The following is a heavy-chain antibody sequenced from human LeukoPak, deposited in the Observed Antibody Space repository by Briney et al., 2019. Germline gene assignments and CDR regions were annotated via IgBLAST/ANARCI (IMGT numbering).Heavy chain of an antibody. CDR3: ARLYYDFWSGFSYRFDY. CDR1: GGSISSGDYY. D-gene: IGHD3-3*01. J-gene: IGHJ4*02. V-gene: IGHV4-30-4*01. CDR2: IYYSGST. Sequence: KPSETLSLTCTVSGGSISSGDYYWSWIRQPPGKGLEWIGYIYYSGSTYYNPSLKSRVTISVDTSKNQFSLKLSSVTAADTAVYYCARLYYDFWSGFSYRFDYWGQGTLVTVSS.